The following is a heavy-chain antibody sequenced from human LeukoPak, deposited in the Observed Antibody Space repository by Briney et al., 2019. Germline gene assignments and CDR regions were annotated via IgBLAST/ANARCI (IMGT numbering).Heavy chain of an antibody. D-gene: IGHD2-15*01. CDR3: ARGRVGNWFDP. J-gene: IGHJ5*02. CDR1: GGSISSYY. CDR2: IYYSGST. V-gene: IGHV4-59*08. Sequence: PSETLSLTCTVSGGSISSYYWSWIRQPPGKGLEWIGYIYYSGSTNYNPSLKSRVTISVDTSKNQFSLKLSSVTAADTAMYYCARGRVGNWFDPWGQGTLVTVSS.